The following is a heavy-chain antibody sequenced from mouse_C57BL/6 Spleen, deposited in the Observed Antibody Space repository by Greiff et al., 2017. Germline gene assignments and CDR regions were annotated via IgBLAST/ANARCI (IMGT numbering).Heavy chain of an antibody. J-gene: IGHJ2*01. D-gene: IGHD2-3*01. CDR3: ARQGGYYDFDY. CDR1: GFTFSSYG. CDR2: ISSGGSYT. V-gene: IGHV5-6*01. Sequence: EVQRVESGGDLVKPGGSLKLSCAASGFTFSSYGMSWVRQTPDKRLEWVATISSGGSYTYYPDSVKGRFTISRDNAKNTLYLQMSSLKSEDTAMYYCARQGGYYDFDYWGQGTTLTVSS.